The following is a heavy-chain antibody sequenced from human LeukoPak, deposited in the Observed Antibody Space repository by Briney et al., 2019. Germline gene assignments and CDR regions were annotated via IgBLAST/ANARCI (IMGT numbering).Heavy chain of an antibody. D-gene: IGHD2-15*01. CDR1: GFTFSSYS. CDR2: ISSSSSYI. CDR3: ARDGCSGGGCALVRAY. J-gene: IGHJ4*02. V-gene: IGHV3-21*01. Sequence: GGSLRLSCAASGFTFSSYSMNWVRQAPGKGLEWVSSISSSSSYIYYADSVKGRFTISRDNAKNSLYLQMNSLRAEDTAVYYCARDGCSGGGCALVRAYWGQGTLVTVSS.